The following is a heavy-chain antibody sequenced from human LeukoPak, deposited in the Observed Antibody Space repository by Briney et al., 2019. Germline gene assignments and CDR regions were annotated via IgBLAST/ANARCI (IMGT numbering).Heavy chain of an antibody. CDR1: GGSFSGYY. J-gene: IGHJ4*02. V-gene: IGHV4-34*01. Sequence: PSETLSLTCAVYGGSFSGYYWSWIRQPPGKGLEWIGEINHSGSTNHNPSLKSRVTISVDTSKNQFSLKLSSVTAADTAVYYCARAKTATDYGGNSYSDYWGQGTLVTASS. CDR3: ARAKTATDYGGNSYSDY. D-gene: IGHD4-23*01. CDR2: INHSGST.